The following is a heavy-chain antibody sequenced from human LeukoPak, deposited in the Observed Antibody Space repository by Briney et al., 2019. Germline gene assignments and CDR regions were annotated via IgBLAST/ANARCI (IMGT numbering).Heavy chain of an antibody. J-gene: IGHJ4*02. CDR2: INHSGST. V-gene: IGHV4-39*07. Sequence: SETLSLTCAVSGGSISSNSYYWGWIRQPPGKGLEWIGEINHSGSTNYNPSLKSRVTISVDTSKNQFSLKLSSVTAADTAVYYCARSSQYCTNGVCYGGKFYFDYWGQGTLVTVSS. D-gene: IGHD2-8*01. CDR1: GGSISSNSYY. CDR3: ARSSQYCTNGVCYGGKFYFDY.